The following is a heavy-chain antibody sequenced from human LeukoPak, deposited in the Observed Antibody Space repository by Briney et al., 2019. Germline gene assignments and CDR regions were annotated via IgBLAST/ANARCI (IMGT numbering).Heavy chain of an antibody. CDR1: GFTFSSYG. J-gene: IGHJ6*02. CDR2: IWYDGSNK. V-gene: IGHV3-33*01. D-gene: IGHD2-15*01. Sequence: GRSLRLSCAASGFTFSSYGMHWVRQAPGKGLEWVAVIWYDGSNKYYADSVKGRFTISRDNSKNTLYLQMNSLRAEDTAVYYCARDGVVVVAATPRYYYYGMDVWAKGPRSPSP. CDR3: ARDGVVVVAATPRYYYYGMDV.